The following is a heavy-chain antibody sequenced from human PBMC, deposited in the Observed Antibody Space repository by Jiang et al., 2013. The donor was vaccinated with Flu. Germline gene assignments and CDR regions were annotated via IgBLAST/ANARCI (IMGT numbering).Heavy chain of an antibody. CDR2: INPNSGGT. CDR1: GYTFTGYY. Sequence: QLVESGAEVKKPGASVKVSCKASGYTFTGYYMHWVRQAPGQGLEWMGWINPNSGGTNYAQKFQGRVTMTRDTSISTAYMELSRLRSDDTAVYYCARAGNYYDSSGYYGLWGQGTLVTVSS. V-gene: IGHV1-2*02. D-gene: IGHD3-22*01. J-gene: IGHJ4*02. CDR3: ARAGNYYDSSGYYGL.